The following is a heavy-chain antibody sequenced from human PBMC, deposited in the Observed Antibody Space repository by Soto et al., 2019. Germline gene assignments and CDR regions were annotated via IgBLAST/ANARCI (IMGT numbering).Heavy chain of an antibody. Sequence: PGGSLRLSCAASGFTFSSYGMHWVRQAPGKGLEWVAVIWYDGSNKYYADSVKGRFTISRDNSKNTLYLQMSSLRAEDTAVYYCARDETPGRYGMDVWGQGTTVTVSS. CDR2: IWYDGSNK. V-gene: IGHV3-33*01. CDR3: ARDETPGRYGMDV. J-gene: IGHJ6*02. CDR1: GFTFSSYG. D-gene: IGHD1-26*01.